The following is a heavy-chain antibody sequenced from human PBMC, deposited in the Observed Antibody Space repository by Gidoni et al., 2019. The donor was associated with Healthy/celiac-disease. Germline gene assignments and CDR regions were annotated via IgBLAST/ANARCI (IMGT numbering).Heavy chain of an antibody. CDR1: GGTFSSYA. J-gene: IGHJ5*02. CDR3: ARDTYYYDSSGYLRLINWFDP. D-gene: IGHD3-22*01. Sequence: QVQLVQSGAAVKKPGSSVKVSCKASGGTFSSYAISWVRQAPGQGLEWMGGIIPIFGTANYAQKFQGRVTITADESTSTAYMELSSLRSEDTAVYYCARDTYYYDSSGYLRLINWFDPWGQGTLVTVSS. V-gene: IGHV1-69*01. CDR2: IIPIFGTA.